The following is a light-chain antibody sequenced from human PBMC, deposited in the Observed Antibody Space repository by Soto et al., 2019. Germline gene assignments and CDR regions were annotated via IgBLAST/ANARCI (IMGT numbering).Light chain of an antibody. CDR1: QSVSSN. CDR2: AVS. J-gene: IGKJ4*01. V-gene: IGKV3-15*01. CDR3: QQHNNWPLT. Sequence: EIVMTQSSGTLSVSPGERATLSCRASQSVSSNLAWYQQKPGQAPRLLIYAVSTRATGIPARFSGSGSGTEFTLTISSLQSEDFAVYYCQQHNNWPLTFGGGTKVELK.